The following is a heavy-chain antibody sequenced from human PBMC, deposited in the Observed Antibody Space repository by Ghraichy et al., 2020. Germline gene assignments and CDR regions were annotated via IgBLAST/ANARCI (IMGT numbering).Heavy chain of an antibody. CDR3: ARVGPVVPVATHGYYYMDV. CDR2: ISSDGSST. J-gene: IGHJ6*03. V-gene: IGHV3-74*01. Sequence: GGSLRLSCAASGFTFSSYWMHWVRQVPGKGLVWVSRISSDGSSTSYADSVKGRFTISRDNAKNTLYLQMNSLRAEDTAVYYCARVGPVVPVATHGYYYMDVWGKGTTVTVSS. D-gene: IGHD2-2*01. CDR1: GFTFSSYW.